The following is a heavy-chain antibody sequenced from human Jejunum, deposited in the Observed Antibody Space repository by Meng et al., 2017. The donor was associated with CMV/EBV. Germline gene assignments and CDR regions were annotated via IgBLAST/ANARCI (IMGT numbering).Heavy chain of an antibody. CDR2: INTYNGNT. CDR1: GYKLINYG. CDR3: ARSYTSYSFFDF. D-gene: IGHD2-21*01. Sequence: ASGYKLINYGVAWVRQATGQGLEWMGWINTYNGNTNYVQSLQGRVSMTTDTSTTTVYMELRSLRSDDTALYYCARSYTSYSFFDFWGQGTMVTVSS. V-gene: IGHV1-18*01. J-gene: IGHJ3*01.